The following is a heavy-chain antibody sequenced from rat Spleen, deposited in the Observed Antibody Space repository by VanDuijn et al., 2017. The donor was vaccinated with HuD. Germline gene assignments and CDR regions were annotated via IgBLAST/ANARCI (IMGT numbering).Heavy chain of an antibody. CDR3: ARLWLRRVHNWFAY. Sequence: EVQLVESGGGLVQPGRSMKLSCAASGFTFRSFAMALVRQAPKKGLEWVATISYDGLSTYYRDSVKSLFNISRDYAISTLYLQMDSLRSEDTATYYCARLWLRRVHNWFAYWGQGTLVTVSS. D-gene: IGHD1-11*01. CDR1: GFTFRSFA. CDR2: ISYDGLST. V-gene: IGHV5-7*01. J-gene: IGHJ3*01.